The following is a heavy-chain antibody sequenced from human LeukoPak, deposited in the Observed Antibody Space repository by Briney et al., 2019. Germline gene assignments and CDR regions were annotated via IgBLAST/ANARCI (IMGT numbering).Heavy chain of an antibody. J-gene: IGHJ4*02. CDR1: GFTVSSNY. D-gene: IGHD3-22*01. CDR3: ARDWDSSGYLDY. Sequence: PGGSLRLSCAASGFTVSSNYMSWVRQAPGNGLEWVSSISSSSSTYIYYADSVKGRFTISRDNAKNSLYLQMNSLRAEDTAVYYCARDWDSSGYLDYWGQGTLVTVSS. CDR2: ISSSSSTYI. V-gene: IGHV3-21*01.